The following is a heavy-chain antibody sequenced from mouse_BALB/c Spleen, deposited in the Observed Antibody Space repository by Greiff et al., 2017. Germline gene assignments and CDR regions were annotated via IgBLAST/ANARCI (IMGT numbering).Heavy chain of an antibody. CDR2: ISNGGGST. D-gene: IGHD2-14*01. J-gene: IGHJ2*01. CDR3: ARHRGAYYRYDGEKTYYFDY. V-gene: IGHV5-12-2*01. Sequence: DVMLVESGGGLVQPGGSLKLSCAASGFTFSSYTMSWVRQTPEKRLEWVAYISNGGGSTYYPDTVKGRFTISRDNAKNTLYLQMSSLKSEDTAMYYCARHRGAYYRYDGEKTYYFDYWGQGTTLTVSS. CDR1: GFTFSSYT.